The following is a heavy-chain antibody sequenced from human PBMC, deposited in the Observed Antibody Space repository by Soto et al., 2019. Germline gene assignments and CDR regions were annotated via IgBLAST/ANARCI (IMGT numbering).Heavy chain of an antibody. V-gene: IGHV4-34*01. Sequence: SETLSLTCAVYGGSFSGYYWSWIRQPPGKGLEWIGEINHSGSTNYNPSLKSRVTISVDTSKNQFSLKLSSVTAADTAVYYCAGGDVRDFDYWGQGTLVTVSS. CDR3: AGGDVRDFDY. CDR2: INHSGST. CDR1: GGSFSGYY. J-gene: IGHJ4*02. D-gene: IGHD3-16*01.